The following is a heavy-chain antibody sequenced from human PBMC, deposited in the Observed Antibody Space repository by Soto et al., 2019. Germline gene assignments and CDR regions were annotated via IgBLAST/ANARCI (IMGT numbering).Heavy chain of an antibody. CDR1: GGSISSYY. CDR2: IYYSGST. V-gene: IGHV4-59*01. D-gene: IGHD3-22*01. J-gene: IGHJ4*02. CDR3: ARVRGKYDSSGYHPTVFDY. Sequence: PSETLSLTCIVSGGSISSYYWSWIRQPPGKGLEWIGYIYYSGSTNYNPSLTSRVTISVDTSKNQFSLKLSSVTAAETAVYYCARVRGKYDSSGYHPTVFDYWGQGPLVTVSS.